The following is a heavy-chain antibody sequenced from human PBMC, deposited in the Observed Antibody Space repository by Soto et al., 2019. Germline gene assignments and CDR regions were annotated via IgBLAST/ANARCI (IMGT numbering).Heavy chain of an antibody. J-gene: IGHJ5*02. CDR1: GASINSAGYY. Sequence: SETLSLTCTVTGASINSAGYYWTWVRQPPGKGLEWIGYVYYSGSTNYNPSLESRVTISIDASKNQFSLKMKSVTAADTAVYYCVRDDLLTGFDPWGQGALVTVSS. D-gene: IGHD3-9*01. CDR2: VYYSGST. V-gene: IGHV4-61*08. CDR3: VRDDLLTGFDP.